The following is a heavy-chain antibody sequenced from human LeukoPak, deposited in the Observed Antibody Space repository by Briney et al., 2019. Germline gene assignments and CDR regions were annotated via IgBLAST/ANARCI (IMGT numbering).Heavy chain of an antibody. D-gene: IGHD1-26*01. V-gene: IGHV3-21*01. CDR2: ISSSSSDI. CDR3: ARMRGWEHFNDY. J-gene: IGHJ4*02. Sequence: AGSLRLSCAASGFTFSSYSMNWVRQAPGKGLEWVSSISSSSSDIYYADSVKGRFTISRDNAKNPLYLQTNSRRAEDTAVYYCARMRGWEHFNDYWGQGTLVTVSS. CDR1: GFTFSSYS.